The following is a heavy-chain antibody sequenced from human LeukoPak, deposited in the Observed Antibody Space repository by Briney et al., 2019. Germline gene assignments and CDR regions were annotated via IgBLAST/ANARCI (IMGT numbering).Heavy chain of an antibody. J-gene: IGHJ4*02. CDR3: ARDDILTGSILNY. CDR2: IDHSGST. Sequence: KPSETLSLTCTVSGGSISSYYWSWIRQPPGKGLEWTGSIDHSGSTYYNPSLKSRITISVDTSKNQFSLKLSSVTAADTAVYYCARDDILTGSILNYWGQGTLVTVSS. V-gene: IGHV4-38-2*02. D-gene: IGHD3-9*01. CDR1: GGSISSYY.